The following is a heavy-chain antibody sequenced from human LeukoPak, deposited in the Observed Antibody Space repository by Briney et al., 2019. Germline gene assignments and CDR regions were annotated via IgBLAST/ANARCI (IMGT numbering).Heavy chain of an antibody. V-gene: IGHV1-46*01. CDR3: ARDGYYYDSSGRFDY. D-gene: IGHD3-22*01. Sequence: GASVKVSCKASGYTFTSYYMHWVRQAPGQGLEWMGIINPSGGSTSYAQKFQGRVTMTRDTSTSTVYMELSSLRSEDTAVYYCARDGYYYDSSGRFDYWGQGTLVTVSS. CDR2: INPSGGST. J-gene: IGHJ4*02. CDR1: GYTFTSYY.